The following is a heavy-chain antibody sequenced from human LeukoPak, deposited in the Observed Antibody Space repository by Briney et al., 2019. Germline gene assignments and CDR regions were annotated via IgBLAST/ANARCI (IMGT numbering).Heavy chain of an antibody. CDR3: ARDEAG. D-gene: IGHD6-19*01. CDR1: GYSISSGYY. V-gene: IGHV4-38-2*02. Sequence: TSETLSLTCAVSGYSISSGYYWGWIRQPPGKGLEWIGSIYHSGSTYYNPSLKSRATISVDTSKNQFPLKLSSVTAADTAVYYCARDEAGWGQGTLVTVSS. J-gene: IGHJ4*02. CDR2: IYHSGST.